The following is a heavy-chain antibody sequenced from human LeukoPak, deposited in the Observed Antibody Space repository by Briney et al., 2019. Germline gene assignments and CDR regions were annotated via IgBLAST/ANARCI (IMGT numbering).Heavy chain of an antibody. Sequence: ASVKVSCKASGYTFTSYGISWVRQAPGQGLEWMGIINPSGGSTSYAQKFQGRVTMTRDMSTSTVYMELSSLRSEDTAVYYCARGRWLTSDYWGQGTLVTVSS. J-gene: IGHJ4*02. D-gene: IGHD5-24*01. CDR3: ARGRWLTSDY. CDR1: GYTFTSYG. V-gene: IGHV1-46*01. CDR2: INPSGGST.